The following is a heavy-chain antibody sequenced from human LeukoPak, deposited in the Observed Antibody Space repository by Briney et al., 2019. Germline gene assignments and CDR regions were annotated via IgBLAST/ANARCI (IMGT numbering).Heavy chain of an antibody. CDR3: ARGWDYDSGGRSTAYVY. Sequence: SVKVSCKASGGTFSNYAINWVRQAPGQGLEWMGGIIPIFGTANYAQKFQGKVTITADESTSTAYIELSSLRSEDTAIYYCARGWDYDSGGRSTAYVYWGQGTLVSVSS. V-gene: IGHV1-69*13. CDR1: GGTFSNYA. D-gene: IGHD3-22*01. CDR2: IIPIFGTA. J-gene: IGHJ4*02.